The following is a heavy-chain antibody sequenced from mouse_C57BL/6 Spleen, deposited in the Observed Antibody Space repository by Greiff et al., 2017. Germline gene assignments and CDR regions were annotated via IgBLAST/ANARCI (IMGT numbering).Heavy chain of an antibody. CDR1: GFTFSSYA. D-gene: IGHD2-3*01. CDR2: ISDGGSYT. V-gene: IGHV5-4*01. Sequence: EVKLMESGGGLVKPGGSLKLSCAASGFTFSSYAMSWVRQTPEKRLEWVATISDGGSYTYYPDNVKGRFTISRDNAKNNLYLQMSHLKSEDTAMYYCARDRSYDGYLYFDYWGQGTTLTVSS. J-gene: IGHJ2*01. CDR3: ARDRSYDGYLYFDY.